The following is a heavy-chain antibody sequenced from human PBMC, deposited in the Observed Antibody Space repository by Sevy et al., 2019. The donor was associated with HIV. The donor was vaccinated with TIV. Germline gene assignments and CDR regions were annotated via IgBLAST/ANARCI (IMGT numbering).Heavy chain of an antibody. V-gene: IGHV4-34*01. CDR2: INHTGSA. CDR1: GGSFGGYY. CDR3: ASSPRGAAHRADY. D-gene: IGHD6-6*01. J-gene: IGHJ4*02. Sequence: SETLSLTCTVYGGSFGGYYWSWIRQPPGKGLEWIGEINHTGSANYNPSLKSRVTISVDTSKNQFSLKLSSVTAADTAVYYCASSPRGAAHRADYWGQGTLVTVSS.